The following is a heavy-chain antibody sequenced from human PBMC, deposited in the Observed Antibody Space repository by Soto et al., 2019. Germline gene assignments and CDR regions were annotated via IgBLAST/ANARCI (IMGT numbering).Heavy chain of an antibody. Sequence: QVQLVQSGAEVKKPGSSVKVSCRASGGTFSSYAINWVRQAPGQGLEWMGGIIPVLGTEDYSQKFQGRVTITADESTSIAYMELSSLRSADAAVYYCATGTAGDSSGYRVYWGQGTLVTVSS. CDR3: ATGTAGDSSGYRVY. D-gene: IGHD3-22*01. CDR2: IIPVLGTE. CDR1: GGTFSSYA. V-gene: IGHV1-69*01. J-gene: IGHJ4*02.